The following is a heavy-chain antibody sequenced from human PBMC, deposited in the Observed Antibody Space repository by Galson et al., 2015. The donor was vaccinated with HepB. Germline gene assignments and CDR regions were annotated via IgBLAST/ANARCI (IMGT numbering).Heavy chain of an antibody. CDR1: GDSVSSNSAA. J-gene: IGHJ4*02. V-gene: IGHV6-1*01. CDR2: TYYRSKWYN. CDR3: ARGPGYSSGWYPYCFDY. D-gene: IGHD6-19*01. Sequence: CAISGDSVSSNSAAWNWIRQSPSRGLEWLGRTYYRSKWYNDYAVSVKSRITINPDTSKNQFSLQLNSVTPEDTAVYYCARGPGYSSGWYPYCFDYWGQGTLVTVSS.